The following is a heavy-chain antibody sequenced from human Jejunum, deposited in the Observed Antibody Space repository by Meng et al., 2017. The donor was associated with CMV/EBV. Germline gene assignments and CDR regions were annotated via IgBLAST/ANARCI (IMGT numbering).Heavy chain of an antibody. V-gene: IGHV3-7*01. Sequence: FTFTTYWMSWVRQAPGKGLEWVANIKQDGSEKYYVDSVKGRFTVSRDNAKNSLYLEMNSLRAEDTAVYYCARISKYSYGVYGMDVWGQGTTVTVS. CDR3: ARISKYSYGVYGMDV. J-gene: IGHJ6*02. D-gene: IGHD5-18*01. CDR1: FTFTTYW. CDR2: IKQDGSEK.